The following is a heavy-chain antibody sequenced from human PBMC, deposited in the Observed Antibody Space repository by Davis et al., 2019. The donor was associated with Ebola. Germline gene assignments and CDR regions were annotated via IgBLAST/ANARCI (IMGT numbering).Heavy chain of an antibody. V-gene: IGHV1-3*01. D-gene: IGHD6-19*01. CDR3: ATEGASSGWNFDY. Sequence: AASVKVSCKASGYTFTSYAMHWVRQAPGQRLEWMGWINAGNGNTKYSQKFQGRVTMTEVTSTDTAYMELSSLRSEDTAVYYCATEGASSGWNFDYWGQGTLVTVSS. J-gene: IGHJ4*02. CDR2: INAGNGNT. CDR1: GYTFTSYA.